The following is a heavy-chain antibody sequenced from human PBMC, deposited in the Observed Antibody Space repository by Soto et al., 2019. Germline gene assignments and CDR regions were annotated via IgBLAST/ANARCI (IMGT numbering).Heavy chain of an antibody. CDR3: ASSYSSGWYEPYNWFDP. V-gene: IGHV1-2*02. CDR2: INPNSGGT. Sequence: ASVKVSCKASGYTFTGYYMHWVRQAPGQGLEWMGWINPNSGGTNYAQKFQGRVTMTRDTSISTAYMELSRLRSDDTAVYYCASSYSSGWYEPYNWFDPWGQGTLVTVS. CDR1: GYTFTGYY. J-gene: IGHJ5*02. D-gene: IGHD6-19*01.